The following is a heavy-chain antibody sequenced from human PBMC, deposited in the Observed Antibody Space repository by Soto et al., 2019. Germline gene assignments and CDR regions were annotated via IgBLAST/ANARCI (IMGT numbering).Heavy chain of an antibody. CDR2: IWYDGRNK. V-gene: IGHV3-33*01. D-gene: IGHD5-12*01. CDR1: GFTFSSYG. J-gene: IGHJ5*02. Sequence: QVQLVESGGGVVQPGRSLRLSCAASGFTFSSYGMHWVRQAPGKGLEWVAVIWYDGRNKYYADSVKGRFTISRDNSKNTLYLQMNSLRAEDTAVYYCARDRDEDIVANWFDPWGQGTLVTVSS. CDR3: ARDRDEDIVANWFDP.